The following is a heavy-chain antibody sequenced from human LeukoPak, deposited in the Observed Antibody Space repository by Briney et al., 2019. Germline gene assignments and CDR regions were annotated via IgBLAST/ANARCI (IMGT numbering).Heavy chain of an antibody. CDR2: IIPIFGTA. CDR3: ARGGEVGATRPFDY. J-gene: IGHJ4*02. D-gene: IGHD1-26*01. CDR1: GGTFSSYA. Sequence: SVKVSCKASGGTFSSYAISWVRQAPGQGLEWMGGIIPIFGTANYAQKFQGRVTITTDESTSTAYMELSSPRSEDTAVYYCARGGEVGATRPFDYWGQGTLVTVSS. V-gene: IGHV1-69*05.